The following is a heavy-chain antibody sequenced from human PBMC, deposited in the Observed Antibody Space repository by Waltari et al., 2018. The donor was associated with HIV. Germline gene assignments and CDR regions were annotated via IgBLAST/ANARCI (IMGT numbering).Heavy chain of an antibody. D-gene: IGHD2-15*01. CDR3: ARRGIVGASDAFDI. J-gene: IGHJ3*02. Sequence: QLQLQESGPGLLKPSETLSLTCNVPGGSLSSSNYYWGWIRQPPGKGPEWIGSVYYSGTTYYNPSLKSRVAISADSSKNQFSLRLTSVTAADTAVYYCARRGIVGASDAFDIWGQGTMVTVSS. CDR1: GGSLSSSNYY. CDR2: VYYSGTT. V-gene: IGHV4-39*01.